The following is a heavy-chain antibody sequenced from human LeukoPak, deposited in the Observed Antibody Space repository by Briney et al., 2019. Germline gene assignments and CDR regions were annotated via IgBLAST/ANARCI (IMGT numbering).Heavy chain of an antibody. J-gene: IGHJ5*02. V-gene: IGHV4-39*07. D-gene: IGHD3-3*01. CDR3: ARTPGGITIFGVAVLNWFDP. CDR2: IYYSGST. Sequence: PSETLSLTCTVSGGSISSSSYYWGWIRQPPGKGLEWIGSIYYSGSTYYNPSLKSRVTISVDTSKNQFSLKLSSVTAADTAVYYCARTPGGITIFGVAVLNWFDPWGQGTLVTVSS. CDR1: GGSISSSSYY.